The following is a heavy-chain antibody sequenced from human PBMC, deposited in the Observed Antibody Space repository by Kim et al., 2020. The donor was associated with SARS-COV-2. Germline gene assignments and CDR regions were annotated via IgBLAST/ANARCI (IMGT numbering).Heavy chain of an antibody. CDR1: GGSNNAYY. V-gene: IGHV4-59*01. D-gene: IGHD6-19*01. J-gene: IGHJ4*02. Sequence: SETLSLTCTVSGGSNNAYYWTWIRQPPGKGLEWIGYIYNTGSTNYNPSLKSRVTISGDTSRNQFSLKLSSVTTADTAVYYCARGDYNSDWHYFDYWGQGTLVTVSS. CDR2: IYNTGST. CDR3: ARGDYNSDWHYFDY.